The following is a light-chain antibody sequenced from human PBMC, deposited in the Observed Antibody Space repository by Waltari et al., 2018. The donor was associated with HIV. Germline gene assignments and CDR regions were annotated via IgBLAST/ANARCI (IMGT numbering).Light chain of an antibody. CDR2: DIN. J-gene: IGLJ2*01. CDR3: ASNRLDYTLI. CDR1: STDSRFYQY. V-gene: IGLV2-14*03. Sequence: QSALTQPASVSGSLGQSINISCTGISTDSRFYQYVSWYQQHPGKIPRLIIFDINNRPSGVSDHFSGSRSGNSASLTFSGLQSGDEAHYYCASNRLDYTLIFGGGTKLTVL.